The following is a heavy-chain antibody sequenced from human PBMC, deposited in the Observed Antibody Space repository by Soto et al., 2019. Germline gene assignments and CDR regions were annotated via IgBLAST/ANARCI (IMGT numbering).Heavy chain of an antibody. CDR1: GFTFSSYA. V-gene: IGHV3-30-3*01. J-gene: IGHJ4*02. CDR3: AISDSSGYHLCYFDY. Sequence: QVQLVESGGGVVQPGRSLRLSCAASGFTFSSYAMHWVRQAPGKGLEWVALISYDGSNKYYADSVKGRFTISRDNSKNTLYLQMNSLRAEDTAVYYCAISDSSGYHLCYFDYLGQGTLVTVSS. CDR2: ISYDGSNK. D-gene: IGHD3-22*01.